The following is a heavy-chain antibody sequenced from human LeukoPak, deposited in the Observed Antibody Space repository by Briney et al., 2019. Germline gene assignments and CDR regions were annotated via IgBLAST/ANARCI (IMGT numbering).Heavy chain of an antibody. Sequence: GGSLRLSCAASGFTFSSYSMNWVRQAPGKGLEWVSSISSSSSYIYYADSVKGRFTISRDNAKNSLYLQMNSLRAEDTAVYYCAKGAVARKNWFDPWGQGTLVTVSS. CDR3: AKGAVARKNWFDP. D-gene: IGHD6-19*01. CDR1: GFTFSSYS. CDR2: ISSSSSYI. J-gene: IGHJ5*02. V-gene: IGHV3-21*04.